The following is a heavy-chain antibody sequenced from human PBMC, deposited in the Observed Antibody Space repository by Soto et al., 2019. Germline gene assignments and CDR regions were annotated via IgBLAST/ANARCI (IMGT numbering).Heavy chain of an antibody. CDR3: ARDLVMITFGGVIVTNRDVAFAI. CDR1: GGTFSSYA. D-gene: IGHD3-16*02. CDR2: IIPIIGTA. V-gene: IGHV1-69*12. J-gene: IGHJ3*02. Sequence: VQLVQSGAEVKKPGSSVKVSCKASGGTFSSYAISWVRQAPGQGLEWMGGIIPIIGTANYAQKFQGRVTITADESTSTAYMGLSSLRSEDTAVYYCARDLVMITFGGVIVTNRDVAFAIWGQGTMVTVSS.